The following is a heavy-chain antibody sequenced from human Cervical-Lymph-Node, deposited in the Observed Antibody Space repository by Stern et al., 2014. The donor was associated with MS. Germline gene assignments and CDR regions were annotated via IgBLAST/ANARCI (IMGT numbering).Heavy chain of an antibody. Sequence: QVQLQESGPGLVKPSQTLSLTCSVSGGSMRSGTYFWSWMRQPAGKELEWIGHIYTTGNTNYNPSLKSLFSISLDKSKGLSSLNLPSVTAADTAVYYCARALARWLENDYYSYYGMDVWGPGTTVTVSS. CDR1: GGSMRSGTYF. CDR2: IYTTGNT. J-gene: IGHJ6*02. D-gene: IGHD5-24*01. CDR3: ARALARWLENDYYSYYGMDV. V-gene: IGHV4-61*02.